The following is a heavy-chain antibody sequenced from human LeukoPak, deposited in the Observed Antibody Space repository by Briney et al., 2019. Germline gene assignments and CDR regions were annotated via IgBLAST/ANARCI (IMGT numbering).Heavy chain of an antibody. V-gene: IGHV3-30*18. CDR2: ISYDGSNK. Sequence: TGGSLRLSCAASGFTFSSYGMHWVGQAPGKGLEWVAVISYDGSNKYYADSVKGRFTISRDNSKNTLYLQMNSLRAEDTAVYYCAKAPTSPYYDFWSGAFFDCWGQGTLVTVSS. CDR3: AKAPTSPYYDFWSGAFFDC. D-gene: IGHD3-3*01. J-gene: IGHJ4*02. CDR1: GFTFSSYG.